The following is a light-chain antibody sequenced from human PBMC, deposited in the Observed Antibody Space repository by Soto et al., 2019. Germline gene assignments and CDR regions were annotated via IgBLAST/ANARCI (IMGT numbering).Light chain of an antibody. J-gene: IGKJ4*01. CDR3: LIYKSYPLS. CDR2: AAS. V-gene: IGKV1-17*03. CDR1: QDINNY. Sequence: DIQMTQSPSAMSASVGDRVTITCRASQDINNYLAWFQQNPGKGPQRLIYAASTLQSGVPSRFSGSRSGTEFPVTLSSLRSGRFATYFCLIYKSYPLSFRRGTQVDSK.